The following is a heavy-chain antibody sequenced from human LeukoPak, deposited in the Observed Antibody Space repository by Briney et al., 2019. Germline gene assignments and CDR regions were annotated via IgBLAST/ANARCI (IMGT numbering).Heavy chain of an antibody. CDR3: AREFTVEPGIAAAGTLDY. CDR1: GYTFTSYY. J-gene: IGHJ4*02. V-gene: IGHV1-46*01. D-gene: IGHD6-13*01. CDR2: INPSGGGT. Sequence: ASVKVSCKASGYTFTSYYMHWVRQAPGQGLEWMGIINPSGGGTSYAQKFQGRVTMTRDTSTSTVYMELSSLRSEDTAVYYCAREFTVEPGIAAAGTLDYWGQGTLVTVSS.